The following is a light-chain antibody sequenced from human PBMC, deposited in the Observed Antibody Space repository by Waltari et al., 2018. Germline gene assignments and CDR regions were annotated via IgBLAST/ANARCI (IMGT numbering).Light chain of an antibody. CDR1: QSVLYSNDRKDY. CDR3: QQYYTTPGT. J-gene: IGKJ2*02. V-gene: IGKV4-1*01. Sequence: DIVMTQSPDSLAVSLGERATINCKPSQSVLYSNDRKDYLAWYQHRAGQPPKLLIYWASTRESGVPDRFSGSGSGTDFTLTISSLQAEDVAVYYCQQYYTTPGTFGQGTKLEIK. CDR2: WAS.